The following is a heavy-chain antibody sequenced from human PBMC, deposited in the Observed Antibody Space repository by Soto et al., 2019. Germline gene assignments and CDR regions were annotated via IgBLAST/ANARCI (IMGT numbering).Heavy chain of an antibody. V-gene: IGHV1-46*01. CDR1: GYTFTRYY. CDR3: ARPRVAGTDWFDP. Sequence: GASVKVSCKASGYTFTRYYMHWVRQAPGQGLEWMGIINPSGGSTSYAQKFQGRVTMTRDTSTSTVYMELSSLRSEDTAVYYCARPRVAGTDWFDPWGQGTLVTVSS. J-gene: IGHJ5*02. CDR2: INPSGGST. D-gene: IGHD6-19*01.